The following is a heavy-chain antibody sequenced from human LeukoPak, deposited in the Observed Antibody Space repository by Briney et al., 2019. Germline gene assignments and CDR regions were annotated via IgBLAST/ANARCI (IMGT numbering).Heavy chain of an antibody. CDR2: ISSSSSYT. D-gene: IGHD4-17*01. CDR1: GFTFSDYY. V-gene: IGHV3-11*06. CDR3: ARDRTVTTREGAFDI. J-gene: IGHJ3*02. Sequence: PGGSLRLSCAASGFTFSDYYMSWIRQAPGKGLDWISCISSSSSYTNYADSVKGRFTISRDNAKNSLYLQMNSLRAEDTAVYYCARDRTVTTREGAFDIWGQGTMVTVSS.